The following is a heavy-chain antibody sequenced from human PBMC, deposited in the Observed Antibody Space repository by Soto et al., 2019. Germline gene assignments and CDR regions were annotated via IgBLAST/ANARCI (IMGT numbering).Heavy chain of an antibody. Sequence: EVQLVESGGGLVKPGGSLRLTCAGSTSNFTSYSLNWVRQAPGKGLEWVSSISATSTYIFYADSVKGRFTISRDNAKNSVSLQMNSLRAEDTALYYCARVNSATGSMHFDHWGQGTLVTVSS. J-gene: IGHJ4*02. CDR3: ARVNSATGSMHFDH. CDR1: TSNFTSYS. V-gene: IGHV3-21*01. CDR2: ISATSTYI. D-gene: IGHD3-9*01.